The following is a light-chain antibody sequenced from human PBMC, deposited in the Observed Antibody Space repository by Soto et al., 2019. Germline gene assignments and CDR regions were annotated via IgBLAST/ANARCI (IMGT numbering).Light chain of an antibody. CDR3: QPYGSSGT. Sequence: EIVWTQSPGTLSLSPGERATLSCRASQSVSKNYLAWYQQKPGQAPRLLIYGASNRATGIPDRFSGIGSGTDFTLTISRMQPEDFAVYDCQPYGSSGTFGQGTKVDIK. J-gene: IGKJ1*01. CDR2: GAS. V-gene: IGKV3-20*01. CDR1: QSVSKNY.